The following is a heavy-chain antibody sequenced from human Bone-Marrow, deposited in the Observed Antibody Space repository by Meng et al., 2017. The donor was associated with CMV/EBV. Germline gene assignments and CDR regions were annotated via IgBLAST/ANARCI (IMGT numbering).Heavy chain of an antibody. J-gene: IGHJ3*02. V-gene: IGHV1-46*01. CDR2: INPSGGST. Sequence: ASVKVSCKASGYTFTGYYMHWVRQAPGQGLEWMGIINPSGGSTSYAQKFQGRVTMTRDTSTSTVYMELSSLRSEDTAVYYCARSLVGATTAFDIWGQGTMVTVS. D-gene: IGHD1-26*01. CDR1: GYTFTGYY. CDR3: ARSLVGATTAFDI.